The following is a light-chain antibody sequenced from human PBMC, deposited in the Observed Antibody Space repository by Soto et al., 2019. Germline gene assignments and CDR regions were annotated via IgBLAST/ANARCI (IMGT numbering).Light chain of an antibody. Sequence: EIVLTQSPGTLSLSPGERATLSCRASQNVKSNSLGWYQQKPGQAPRLLIYGTTTRATGIPDRFSGSGSGTDFTLIISRLEPEDFAVYYCQQFGSPPKTFGQGTKLEIK. CDR2: GTT. V-gene: IGKV3-20*01. CDR1: QNVKSNS. CDR3: QQFGSPPKT. J-gene: IGKJ2*01.